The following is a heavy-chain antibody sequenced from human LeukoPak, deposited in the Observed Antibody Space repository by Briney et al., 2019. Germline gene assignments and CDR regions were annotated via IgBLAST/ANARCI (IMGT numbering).Heavy chain of an antibody. D-gene: IGHD1-26*01. V-gene: IGHV3-23*01. CDR3: AKRNLVGAPSTDFDC. J-gene: IGHJ4*02. Sequence: GGSLRLSCAASGFTFSSYAMSWVRQTPGRGLEWVSAISGSGGSTYYADSVKGRFTISRDNSKNTLYLQMNSLRAEDTAVYYCAKRNLVGAPSTDFDCWGQGTLVTVSS. CDR1: GFTFSSYA. CDR2: ISGSGGST.